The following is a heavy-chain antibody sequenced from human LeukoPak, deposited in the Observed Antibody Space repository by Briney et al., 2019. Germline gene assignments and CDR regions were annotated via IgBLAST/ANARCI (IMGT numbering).Heavy chain of an antibody. V-gene: IGHV3-30-3*01. J-gene: IGHJ4*02. CDR3: ARARRAMVSIFDN. CDR2: ISKDENEK. D-gene: IGHD5-18*01. Sequence: GGSLRLSCAASGFTFSYYAMHWVRQAPGKGPEWVGIISKDENEKKYADSVKGRFTISRDNSKNTLFLQMNSLRPEDTAVYYCARARRAMVSIFDNWGEGALVSVSS. CDR1: GFTFSYYA.